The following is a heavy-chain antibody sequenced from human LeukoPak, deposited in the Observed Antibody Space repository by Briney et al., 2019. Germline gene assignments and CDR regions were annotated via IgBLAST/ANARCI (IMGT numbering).Heavy chain of an antibody. CDR2: ISGSGGST. CDR3: AKGCSSGWYYFDY. Sequence: GGSLRLSCAASGFIFSSYAMSWVRQAPGKGLEWVSAISGSGGSTNYADSVKGRFTISRDNSKNTLYLQMNSLRAEDTAVYYCAKGCSSGWYYFDYWGQGTLVTVSS. D-gene: IGHD6-19*01. CDR1: GFIFSSYA. V-gene: IGHV3-23*01. J-gene: IGHJ4*02.